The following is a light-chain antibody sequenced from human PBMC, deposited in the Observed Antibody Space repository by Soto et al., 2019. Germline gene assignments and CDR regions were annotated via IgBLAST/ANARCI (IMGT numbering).Light chain of an antibody. J-gene: IGLJ2*01. CDR3: CSYANSITVVI. V-gene: IGLV2-23*02. CDR1: SSDVGSYNL. Sequence: QSVLTQPASVSGSPGQSISISCTGTSSDVGSYNLVSWYQQHPGKAPKLMIYEVDKRPSGVSNRFSGSKSGNTASLTISGLQAEDEADYYCCSYANSITVVIFGGGTKLTVL. CDR2: EVD.